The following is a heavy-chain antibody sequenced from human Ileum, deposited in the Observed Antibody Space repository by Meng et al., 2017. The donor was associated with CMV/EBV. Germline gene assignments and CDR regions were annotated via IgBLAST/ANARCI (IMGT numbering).Heavy chain of an antibody. V-gene: IGHV4-30-4*08. J-gene: IGHJ4*02. CDR2: IYHSGST. CDR1: GGSITSGDYY. D-gene: IGHD2-2*01. CDR3: ASKTLGYCTSTSCYRQGAFDF. Sequence: LRLSCTVSGGSITSGDYYWNWIRQPPGKGLEWIGYIYHSGSTYYNPSLKSRVAISVDTSKNQFSLKLSSVTAADTAVYYCASKTLGYCTSTSCYRQGAFDFWGQGALVTVSS.